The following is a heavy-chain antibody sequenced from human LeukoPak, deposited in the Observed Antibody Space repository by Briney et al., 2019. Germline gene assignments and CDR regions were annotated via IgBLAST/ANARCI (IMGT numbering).Heavy chain of an antibody. Sequence: GASVKVSCKASGYTFTSYGISWVRQAPGQGREWMGWISAYNGNTNYEQKLQGRVTMTTDTSTSTAYMELRSLRSDDTAVDDCATSLAVAGKVYYYYYMDVWGKGTTVTVSS. J-gene: IGHJ6*03. CDR3: ATSLAVAGKVYYYYYMDV. CDR1: GYTFTSYG. V-gene: IGHV1-18*01. D-gene: IGHD6-19*01. CDR2: ISAYNGNT.